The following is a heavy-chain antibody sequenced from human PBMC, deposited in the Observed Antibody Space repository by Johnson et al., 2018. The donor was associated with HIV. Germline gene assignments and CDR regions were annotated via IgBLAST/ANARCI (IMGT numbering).Heavy chain of an antibody. CDR3: AKDWGAAAGSGAFDS. V-gene: IGHV3-23*04. D-gene: IGHD6-13*01. CDR1: GFTFSSYA. J-gene: IGHJ3*02. CDR2: ISGSGGST. Sequence: VQLVESGGGLVQPGRSLRLSCAASGFTFSSYAMSWVRQAPGKGLEWVSAISGSGGSTYYADSVKGRFTISRDNSKNTLYLYMTSLRSDDTTTYYCAKDWGAAAGSGAFDSWGQGTLVTVSS.